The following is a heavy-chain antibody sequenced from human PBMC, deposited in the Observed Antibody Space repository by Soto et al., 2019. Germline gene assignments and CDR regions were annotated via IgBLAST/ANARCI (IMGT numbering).Heavy chain of an antibody. CDR2: IYHSGST. D-gene: IGHD6-19*01. Sequence: SETLSLTCAVSGGSISSSNWWSWVRQPPGKGLEWIGEIYHSGSTNYNPSLKSRVTISVDKSKNQFSLKLSSVTAADTAVYYCASSSDSSGLNFDYWGQGTLATVSS. CDR3: ASSSDSSGLNFDY. V-gene: IGHV4-4*02. J-gene: IGHJ4*02. CDR1: GGSISSSNW.